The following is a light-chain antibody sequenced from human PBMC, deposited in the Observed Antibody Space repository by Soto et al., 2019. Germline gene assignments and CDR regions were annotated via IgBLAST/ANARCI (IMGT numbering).Light chain of an antibody. Sequence: DIQMTQSPSFLSASVGDRVTITCRASQAISNYLNWYQQKPGKAPNLLIFGAKTLQSGVPSRFSGSGSGTDFTLTISSLHPEDSATYYCQQSYSTPPTFGQGTKVDIK. J-gene: IGKJ1*01. CDR3: QQSYSTPPT. CDR1: QAISNY. V-gene: IGKV1-39*01. CDR2: GAK.